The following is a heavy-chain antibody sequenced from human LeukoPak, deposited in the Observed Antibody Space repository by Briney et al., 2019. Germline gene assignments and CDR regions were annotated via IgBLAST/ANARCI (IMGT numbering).Heavy chain of an antibody. CDR3: VRVRGMYIYGSAWYFDL. CDR1: GYTLIESS. J-gene: IGHJ4*02. CDR2: FDPEEGET. D-gene: IGHD6-19*01. Sequence: ASVKVSCKVSGYTLIESSMQWVRQAPGKGLEWMGGFDPEEGETINAQNFQGRVTMTEDTSTDTAYMELRSLRSEDTAVYFCVRVRGMYIYGSAWYFDLWGQGTLVTVSS. V-gene: IGHV1-24*01.